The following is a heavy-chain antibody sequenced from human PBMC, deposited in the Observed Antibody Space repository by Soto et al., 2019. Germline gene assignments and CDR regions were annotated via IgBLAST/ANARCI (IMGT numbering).Heavy chain of an antibody. CDR3: ATTSSCAY. D-gene: IGHD2-2*01. Sequence: EVQLVESGGGLVQPGGSLRLSCAASGFTFSSSWMSWVRQAPGRGLEWVANINQDGSERNYVDSVKGRIIISRDNNKNSLYLQMNDLRAEDTAMYYCATTSSCAYWGQGTLVTVSS. J-gene: IGHJ4*02. CDR1: GFTFSSSW. V-gene: IGHV3-7*01. CDR2: INQDGSER.